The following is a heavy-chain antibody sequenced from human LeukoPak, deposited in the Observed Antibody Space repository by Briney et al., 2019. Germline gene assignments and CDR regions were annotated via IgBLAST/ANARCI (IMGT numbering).Heavy chain of an antibody. CDR1: GFTFSSYW. CDR2: IIGGGGST. Sequence: GGSLRLSCAASGFTFSSYWMHWVRQTPGKGLVWVSGIIGGGGSTYYADSVKGRFTISGDNSRNTLFLQMNSLRAEDTAVYYCANGAMYQLDYWGQGTLVTVSS. V-gene: IGHV3-23*01. D-gene: IGHD2-2*01. CDR3: ANGAMYQLDY. J-gene: IGHJ4*02.